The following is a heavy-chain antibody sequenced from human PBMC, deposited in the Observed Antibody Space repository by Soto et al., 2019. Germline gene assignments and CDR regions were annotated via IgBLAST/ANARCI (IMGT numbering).Heavy chain of an antibody. V-gene: IGHV4-4*02. CDR2: IYHSGNT. D-gene: IGHD5-18*01. CDR1: GGSINSAYW. Sequence: QVQLQESGPGLVKPSGTLSLTCAVSGGSINSAYWWSWVRQPPGKGLEWIGEIYHSGNTNYNPSLKXXVXIXQDKSKNQFSRKLSSVTAADTAVYYCARSDTSMADYWGQGTLVTVAS. CDR3: ARSDTSMADY. J-gene: IGHJ4*02.